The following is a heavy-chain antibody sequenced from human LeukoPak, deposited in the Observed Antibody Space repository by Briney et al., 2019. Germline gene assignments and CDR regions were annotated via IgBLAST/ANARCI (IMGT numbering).Heavy chain of an antibody. CDR3: ARQPVGTTTWFSARFDY. V-gene: IGHV3-23*01. J-gene: IGHJ4*02. D-gene: IGHD1-26*01. CDR1: GFTFSTYA. CDR2: ISGGGGST. Sequence: GGSLRLSCAASGFTFSTYAMSWVRQAPGKGLEWVSPISGGGGSTYYADSVKGRFTMSRDNSKNTLYLQMNSLRAEDTAVYYCARQPVGTTTWFSARFDYWGQGTLVTVSS.